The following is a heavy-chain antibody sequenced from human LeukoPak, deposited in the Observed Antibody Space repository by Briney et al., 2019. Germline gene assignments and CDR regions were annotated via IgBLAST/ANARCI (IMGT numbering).Heavy chain of an antibody. J-gene: IGHJ4*02. CDR3: ARRVAVEKFDS. V-gene: IGHV3-74*01. CDR2: INTDGSST. CDR1: GFTFSSYW. Sequence: PGGSLRLSCAASGFTFSSYWMHWVRQAPGKGLVWVSRINTDGSSTNYADSVKGRFTISRDNAKNTPYLQMNSLRAEDTAVYYCARRVAVEKFDSWGQGTLVTVSS. D-gene: IGHD6-19*01.